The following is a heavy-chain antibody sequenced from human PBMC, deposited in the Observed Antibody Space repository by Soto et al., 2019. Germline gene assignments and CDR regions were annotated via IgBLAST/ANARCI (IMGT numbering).Heavy chain of an antibody. Sequence: QVQLVQSGAEVKKPGSSVKVSCKASGGTFSSYAISWVRQAPGQGLEWMGGIIPIFGTANYAQKFQGRVTITADESTSTAYMELSSLRSEDTAVYYCARGDSSSLYWGKSREGDWFDPWGQGTLVTVSS. CDR1: GGTFSSYA. J-gene: IGHJ5*02. D-gene: IGHD6-13*01. CDR3: ARGDSSSLYWGKSREGDWFDP. CDR2: IIPIFGTA. V-gene: IGHV1-69*01.